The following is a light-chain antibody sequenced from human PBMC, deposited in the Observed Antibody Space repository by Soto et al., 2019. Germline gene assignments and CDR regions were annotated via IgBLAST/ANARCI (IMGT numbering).Light chain of an antibody. CDR1: SSDVGDYNF. CDR3: SSYTTSDTVV. J-gene: IGLJ2*01. Sequence: QSALTQPASVSGSPGQSLTISCTGTSSDVGDYNFVSWYQLHPGKAPTLMIYDVDNRPSGVSNRFSGSKSGNTASLIIAGLQADDEAVYSCSSYTTSDTVVFGGGTQLTVL. V-gene: IGLV2-14*03. CDR2: DVD.